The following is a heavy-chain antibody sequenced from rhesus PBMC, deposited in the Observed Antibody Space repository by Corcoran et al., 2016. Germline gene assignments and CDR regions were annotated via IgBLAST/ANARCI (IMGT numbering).Heavy chain of an antibody. V-gene: IGHV4-106*01. D-gene: IGHD2-27*01. CDR3: ARDAIVVVFTALFDY. J-gene: IGHJ4*01. CDR1: GGSISDDYY. CDR2: IYGSGGGT. Sequence: QVQLQESGPGLVKPSETLSLTCAVSGGSISDDYYWSWIRQPPGKGLEWIGYIYGSGGGTNYNPSLKNRVTIYIGTSKNQFSLKLSSVTAADTAVYYCARDAIVVVFTALFDYWGQGVLVTVSS.